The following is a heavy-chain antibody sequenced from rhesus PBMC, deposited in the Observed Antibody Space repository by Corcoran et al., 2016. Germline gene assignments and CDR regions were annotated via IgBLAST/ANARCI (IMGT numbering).Heavy chain of an antibody. D-gene: IGHD6-25*01. CDR3: ATLLPGYSGSQIDY. CDR1: GYTFTDYY. V-gene: IGHV1-111*02. CDR2: VDPEDGEA. J-gene: IGHJ4*01. Sequence: EVQLVQSGAEVKKPGASVKISCKASGYTFTDYYLHWVRQPPGKGLEWMGRVDPEDGEAKPAQKFQDRVTIPADTSTDTAYMELSSLRSEDAAVYYCATLLPGYSGSQIDYWGQGVLVTVSS.